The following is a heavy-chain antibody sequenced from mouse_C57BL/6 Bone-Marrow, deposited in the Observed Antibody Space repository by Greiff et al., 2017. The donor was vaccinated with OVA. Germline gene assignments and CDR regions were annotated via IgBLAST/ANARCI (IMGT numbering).Heavy chain of an antibody. V-gene: IGHV5-17*01. J-gene: IGHJ4*01. CDR2: ISSGSSTI. CDR1: GFTFSDYG. Sequence: EVNLVESGGGLVKPGGSLKLSCAASGFTFSDYGMHWVRQAPEKGLEWVAYISSGSSTIYYADTVKGRFTISRDNAKNTLFLQMTSLRSEDTAMYYCAKYGSRGRWYARDYWGQGTSVTVSS. D-gene: IGHD1-1*01. CDR3: AKYGSRGRWYARDY.